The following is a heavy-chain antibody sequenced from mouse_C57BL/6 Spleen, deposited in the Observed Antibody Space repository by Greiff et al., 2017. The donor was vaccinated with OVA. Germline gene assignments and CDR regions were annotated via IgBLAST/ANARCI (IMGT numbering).Heavy chain of an antibody. Sequence: VQLKESGPELVKPGASVKISCKASGYSFTGYYMNWVKQSPEKSLEWIGEINPSTGGTTYNQKFKAKATLTVDKSSSTAYMQLKSLTSEDSAVYYCARGGKEAWFAYWGQGTLVTVSA. V-gene: IGHV1-42*01. CDR2: INPSTGGT. J-gene: IGHJ3*01. CDR3: ARGGKEAWFAY. D-gene: IGHD1-1*02. CDR1: GYSFTGYY.